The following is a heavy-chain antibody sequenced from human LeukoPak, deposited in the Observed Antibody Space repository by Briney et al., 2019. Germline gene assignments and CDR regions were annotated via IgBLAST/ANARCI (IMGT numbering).Heavy chain of an antibody. CDR1: GFTVSSNY. D-gene: IGHD6-25*01. Sequence: PGGSLRLSCAASGFTVSSNYMNWVRQAPGKGLEWVSVIYSGGSTYYADSVKGRFTISRDSSKNTLYLQMNTLRAEDTAVYYCARESSGYDFDYWGQGTLVTVSS. J-gene: IGHJ4*02. CDR3: ARESSGYDFDY. CDR2: IYSGGST. V-gene: IGHV3-53*01.